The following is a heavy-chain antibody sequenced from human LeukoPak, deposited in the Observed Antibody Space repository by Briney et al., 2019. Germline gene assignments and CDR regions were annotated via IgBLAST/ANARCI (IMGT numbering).Heavy chain of an antibody. CDR3: ARFVPYFDY. CDR2: IRSRDYAGTT. J-gene: IGHJ4*02. V-gene: IGHV3-49*04. D-gene: IGHD3-10*01. CDR1: GFTFRDYA. Sequence: GRSLRLSCTASGFTFRDYAVSWVRQAPGKGLEWVGFIRSRDYAGTTEYAASVKGRFTISRDDSKSIAYLQLNSLKTEDTAVYYCARFVPYFDYWGQGTLVTVSS.